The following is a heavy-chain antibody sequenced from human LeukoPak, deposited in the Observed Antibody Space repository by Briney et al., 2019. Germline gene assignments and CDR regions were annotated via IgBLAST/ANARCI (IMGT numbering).Heavy chain of an antibody. CDR3: ARGGSNSPYYFDY. J-gene: IGHJ4*02. V-gene: IGHV3-21*01. D-gene: IGHD2/OR15-2a*01. Sequence: GGSLRLSCAASGFTFSSYSMNWVRQAPGKGLEWVSSISSSSSYIYYADSVKGRFTISRDNAKNSLSLQMNSLRAEDTAVYYCARGGSNSPYYFDYWGQGTLVTVSS. CDR1: GFTFSSYS. CDR2: ISSSSSYI.